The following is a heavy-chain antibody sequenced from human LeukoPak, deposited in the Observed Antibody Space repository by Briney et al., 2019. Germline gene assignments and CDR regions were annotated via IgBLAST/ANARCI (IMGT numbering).Heavy chain of an antibody. V-gene: IGHV1-69*13. D-gene: IGHD3-10*01. Sequence: SVKVSCKASGGTFSSYAISWVRQAPGQGLEWMGGIIPIFGTANYAQKFQGRVTITADESTSTAYMELSSLRSEDTAVYYCASLGLKVRGVISTLDYWGQGTLVTVSS. J-gene: IGHJ4*02. CDR2: IIPIFGTA. CDR1: GGTFSSYA. CDR3: ASLGLKVRGVISTLDY.